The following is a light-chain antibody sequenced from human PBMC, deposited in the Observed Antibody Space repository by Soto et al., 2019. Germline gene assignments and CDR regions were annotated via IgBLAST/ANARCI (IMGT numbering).Light chain of an antibody. Sequence: QSVLTQPPSASGTPGQWVTISCSGSSSNIGRNTVNWYQQLPGTAPKLLIQSNNQRPSGVPDRFSGSKSDTSASLAISGLQSEDEAHYYCAAWDDSLNGHVVFGGGTKLTV. CDR2: SNN. J-gene: IGLJ2*01. CDR3: AAWDDSLNGHVV. CDR1: SSNIGRNT. V-gene: IGLV1-44*01.